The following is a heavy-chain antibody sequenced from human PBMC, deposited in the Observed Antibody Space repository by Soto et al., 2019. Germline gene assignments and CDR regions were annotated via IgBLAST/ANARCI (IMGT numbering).Heavy chain of an antibody. Sequence: ASVKVSCKASGYTFTSYGISWVRQAPGQGLEWMGWISAYNGNTNYAQKLQGRVTITADESTSTAYMELSSLRSEDTAVYYCARGSIFGVVIHYYYYGMDVWGQGTTVTVSS. V-gene: IGHV1-18*01. CDR1: GYTFTSYG. CDR2: ISAYNGNT. J-gene: IGHJ6*02. D-gene: IGHD3-3*01. CDR3: ARGSIFGVVIHYYYYGMDV.